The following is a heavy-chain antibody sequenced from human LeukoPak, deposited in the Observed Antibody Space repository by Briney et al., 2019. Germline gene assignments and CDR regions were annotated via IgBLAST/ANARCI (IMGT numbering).Heavy chain of an antibody. D-gene: IGHD3-3*01. V-gene: IGHV3-53*01. Sequence: PGGSLRLSCAASGFTVSSNYMSWVRQAPGKGLEWVSVTYSNGRTYYADSVKGRFTISRDISKNTLYLQMNSLRAEDTAVYYCARDHYDFWSGYWDYWGQGTLVTVSS. J-gene: IGHJ4*02. CDR3: ARDHYDFWSGYWDY. CDR2: TYSNGRT. CDR1: GFTVSSNY.